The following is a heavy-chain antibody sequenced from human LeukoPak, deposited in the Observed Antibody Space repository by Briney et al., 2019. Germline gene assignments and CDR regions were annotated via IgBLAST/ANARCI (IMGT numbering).Heavy chain of an antibody. CDR1: GYTFTSYY. CDR3: AREDTKIFDY. V-gene: IGHV1-69*05. CDR2: IIPIFGTA. J-gene: IGHJ4*02. D-gene: IGHD3-3*01. Sequence: SVKVSCKASGYTFTSYYMHWVRQAPGQGLEWMGRIIPIFGTANYAQKFQGRVTITTDESTSTAYMELSSLRSEDTAVYYCAREDTKIFDYWGQGTLVTVSS.